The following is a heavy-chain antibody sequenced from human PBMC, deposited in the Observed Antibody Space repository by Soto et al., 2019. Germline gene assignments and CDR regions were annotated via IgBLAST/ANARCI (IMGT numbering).Heavy chain of an antibody. CDR3: ARHKFGVVPPATTTLNWFEP. J-gene: IGHJ5*02. Sequence: ASLKISCKGSGYRLTSYWISWVRQMPGKGLEWMGSIDPSDSYTNYSPSFQGHVTISADKSISTAYLQWSSLKASDTAMYYCARHKFGVVPPATTTLNWFEPWGQGTLVTAPQ. CDR2: IDPSDSYT. V-gene: IGHV5-10-1*01. CDR1: GYRLTSYW. D-gene: IGHD2-2*01.